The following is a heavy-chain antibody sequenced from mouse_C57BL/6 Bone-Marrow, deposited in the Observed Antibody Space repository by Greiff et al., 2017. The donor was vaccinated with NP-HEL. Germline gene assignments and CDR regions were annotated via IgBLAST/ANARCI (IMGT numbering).Heavy chain of an antibody. D-gene: IGHD2-4*01. Sequence: EVMLVESGEGLVKPGGSLKLSCAASGFTFSSYAMSWVRQTPEKRLEWVAYISSGGDYIYYADTVKGRFTISRDNARNTLYLQMSSRKSEDTAMYYCTRDGYDYSWFAYWGQGTLVTVSA. CDR2: ISSGGDYI. V-gene: IGHV5-9-1*02. CDR3: TRDGYDYSWFAY. CDR1: GFTFSSYA. J-gene: IGHJ3*01.